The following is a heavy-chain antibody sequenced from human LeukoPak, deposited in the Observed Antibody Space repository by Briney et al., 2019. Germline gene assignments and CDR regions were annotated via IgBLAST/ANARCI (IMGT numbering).Heavy chain of an antibody. Sequence: PGGSLRLSCAASGFTFSRYSMNWVRQASAKGLEWVSSIRSGSSYLYYADSMKGRFTISRDNAKNSLYLQMNSLRAEDTAVYYCAKDRVRAAAGIFDYWGQGTLVTVSS. J-gene: IGHJ4*02. D-gene: IGHD6-13*01. CDR2: IRSGSSYL. V-gene: IGHV3-21*01. CDR1: GFTFSRYS. CDR3: AKDRVRAAAGIFDY.